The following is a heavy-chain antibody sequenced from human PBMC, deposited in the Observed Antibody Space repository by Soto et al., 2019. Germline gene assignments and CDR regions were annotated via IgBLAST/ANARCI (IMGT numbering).Heavy chain of an antibody. V-gene: IGHV3-33*05. CDR1: GFTFTNYD. CDR3: ARDGVLRLRELSLDYYCGMDI. D-gene: IGHD3-16*02. Sequence: QVRLVESGGGVVRLGRSLRLSCAASGFTFTNYDMHWVRQAPGKGLEWVAVVSYDGSSEDYAASVKGRFTISRDNSKDTLFLQMNNLRAEDTAVYYCARDGVLRLRELSLDYYCGMDIWGQGTTVTVSS. J-gene: IGHJ6*02. CDR2: VSYDGSSE.